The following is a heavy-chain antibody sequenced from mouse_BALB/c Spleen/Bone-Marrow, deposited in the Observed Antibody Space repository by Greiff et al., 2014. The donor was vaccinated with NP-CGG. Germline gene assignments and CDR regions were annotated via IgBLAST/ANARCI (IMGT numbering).Heavy chain of an antibody. V-gene: IGHV1S127*01. CDR1: GYSFTSYW. CDR2: IDPSDSET. D-gene: IGHD1-1*01. J-gene: IGHJ3*01. Sequence: VQLQQSGPQLVRPGASVKTSCKASGYSFTSYWMHWVKQRPGQGLEWIGMIDPSDSETRLNQKFKDKATLTVDKSSSTAYMQLSSPTSEDSAVYYCAREGDYYGSSAYWGQGTLVTVSA. CDR3: AREGDYYGSSAY.